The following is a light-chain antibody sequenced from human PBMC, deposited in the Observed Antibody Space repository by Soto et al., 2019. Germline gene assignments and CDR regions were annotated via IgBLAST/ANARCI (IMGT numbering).Light chain of an antibody. CDR2: GAS. CDR3: QQYKDWPPLT. J-gene: IGKJ4*01. Sequence: EIVMTQSPVLLSVSPGERATLSCRASQNININLAWYQQRPGQAPRVLIYGASSRASGIPDRFSGSGSGTDFTLTINRLEPDDFAFYYCQQYKDWPPLTFGGGTRVHMK. CDR1: QNININ. V-gene: IGKV3D-15*01.